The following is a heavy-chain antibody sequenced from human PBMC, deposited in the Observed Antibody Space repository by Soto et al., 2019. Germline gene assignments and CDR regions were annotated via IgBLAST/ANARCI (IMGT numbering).Heavy chain of an antibody. D-gene: IGHD2-21*01. J-gene: IGHJ6*01. Sequence: QVQLQESGPGLVKPSQTLSLTCTVSGGSISSGGYYWSWIRQHPGKGLEWIGLFYYSGKTYYNPSLKSRVTISVDTYKNQFSLKMSSVTAADTAVYYCARGAIKDYYYNYYGMDVWGQGTTVTVSS. V-gene: IGHV4-31*03. CDR1: GGSISSGGYY. CDR2: FYYSGKT. CDR3: ARGAIKDYYYNYYGMDV.